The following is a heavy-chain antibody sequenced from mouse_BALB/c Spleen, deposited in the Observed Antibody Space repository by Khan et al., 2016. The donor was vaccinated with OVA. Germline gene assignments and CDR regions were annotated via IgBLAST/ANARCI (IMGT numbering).Heavy chain of an antibody. J-gene: IGHJ2*01. D-gene: IGHD2-3*01. Sequence: QVQLQQSGPEPVRPGVSVKMSCKGSGYTFTDYAMYWVKQSHAKSLEWIGLISTYSGNTNYNQKFKGKATMTVEKSSSTAYMELARLTSEDSAIDYCARPAYDGYYDYWGQGTTLTVSS. CDR3: ARPAYDGYYDY. CDR1: GYTFTDYA. CDR2: ISTYSGNT. V-gene: IGHV1S137*01.